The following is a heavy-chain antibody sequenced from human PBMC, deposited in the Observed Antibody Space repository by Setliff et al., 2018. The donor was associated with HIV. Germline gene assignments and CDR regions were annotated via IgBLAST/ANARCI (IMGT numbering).Heavy chain of an antibody. J-gene: IGHJ6*03. CDR1: GFTFSIHA. CDR2: ISGSGGNT. D-gene: IGHD3-3*01. CDR3: AKGSGKITIYYYYMDV. Sequence: GGSLRLSCAAPGFTFSIHAMSWVRQAPGKGLEWVSAISGSGGNTYYADSVKGRFTVSRDNSKNTLYLQMNSLRAEDTAVYYCAKGSGKITIYYYYMDVWGKGTTVTVSS. V-gene: IGHV3-23*01.